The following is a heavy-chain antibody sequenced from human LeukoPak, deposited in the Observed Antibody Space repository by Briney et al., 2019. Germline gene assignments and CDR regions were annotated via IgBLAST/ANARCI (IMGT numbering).Heavy chain of an antibody. J-gene: IGHJ4*02. CDR1: GYTFTSYD. Sequence: ASVKVSCKASGYTFTSYDINWVRQATGQGLEWMGGFDPEDGETIYAQKFQGRVTMAEDTSTDTAYMELNSLRSEDTAVSYCATPQSYYYDSRTRVQPFDYWGQGTLVTVSS. CDR2: FDPEDGET. CDR3: ATPQSYYYDSRTRVQPFDY. V-gene: IGHV1-24*01. D-gene: IGHD3-22*01.